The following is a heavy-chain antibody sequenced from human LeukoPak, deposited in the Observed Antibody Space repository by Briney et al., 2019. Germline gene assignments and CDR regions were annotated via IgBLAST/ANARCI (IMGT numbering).Heavy chain of an antibody. V-gene: IGHV1-18*01. CDR3: ARETARLPFDP. Sequence: ASVKVSCKASGYTFPTFGINWVRQAPGQGLEWMGWISAYSGDTSYAEKFQGRVTMTTDTSTSTAYMELRSLRSDDTAVYYCARETARLPFDPWGQGTLVTVPS. D-gene: IGHD2-15*01. CDR1: GYTFPTFG. J-gene: IGHJ5*02. CDR2: ISAYSGDT.